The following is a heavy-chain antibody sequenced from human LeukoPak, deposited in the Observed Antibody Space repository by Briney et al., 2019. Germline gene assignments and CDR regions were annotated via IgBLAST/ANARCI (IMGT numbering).Heavy chain of an antibody. CDR3: ASPRHYYGSGSYLVY. Sequence: GGSLRLSCAASGFTVSSNYMSWVRQAPGKGLEWVSVIYSGGSTYYAHSVKGRFTISRHNSKNTLYLQMNSLRAEDTAVYYCASPRHYYGSGSYLVYWGQGTLVTVSS. D-gene: IGHD3-10*01. CDR1: GFTVSSNY. J-gene: IGHJ4*02. V-gene: IGHV3-53*04. CDR2: IYSGGST.